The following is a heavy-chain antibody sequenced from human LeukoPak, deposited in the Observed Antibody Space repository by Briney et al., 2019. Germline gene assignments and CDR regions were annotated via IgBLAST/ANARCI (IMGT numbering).Heavy chain of an antibody. V-gene: IGHV4-30-4*08. Sequence: SETLSLTCTVSGGSISSGDYYWSWIRQPPGKGLEWIGYIYYSGSTYYNPSLKSRVTISVDTSKNRFSLKLSSVTAADTAVYYCATHSSGYDSGNDAFDIWGQGAMVTVSS. CDR1: GGSISSGDYY. D-gene: IGHD3-22*01. CDR3: ATHSSGYDSGNDAFDI. CDR2: IYYSGST. J-gene: IGHJ3*02.